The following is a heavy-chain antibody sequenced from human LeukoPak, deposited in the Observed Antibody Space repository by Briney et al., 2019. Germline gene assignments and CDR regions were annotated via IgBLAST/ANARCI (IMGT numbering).Heavy chain of an antibody. CDR2: MRSDGSNK. Sequence: GGSLRLSCAGSGFSFSSYGMHWVRQAPGKELEWMAFMRSDGSNKYYADSVKGRFTISRDNSKNTLYLQMNSLRAEDTAVYYCARARRDCSGSSCYSYYFDFWGQGTLVTVSS. CDR3: ARARRDCSGSSCYSYYFDF. J-gene: IGHJ4*02. D-gene: IGHD2-15*01. V-gene: IGHV3-30*02. CDR1: GFSFSSYG.